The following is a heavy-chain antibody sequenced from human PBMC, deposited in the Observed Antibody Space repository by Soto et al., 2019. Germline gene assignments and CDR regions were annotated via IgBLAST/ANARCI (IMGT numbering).Heavy chain of an antibody. CDR1: GDSVSSNSAA. D-gene: IGHD6-19*01. CDR2: TYYRSKWYN. V-gene: IGHV6-1*01. Sequence: QVQLQQSGPGLVKPSQTLSLTCAISGDSVSSNSAAWNWIRQSPSRVREWLGRTYYRSKWYNDCSVSVKSRIIIKPDTSKNQFSLHLNAVSPEDTAVYYCARDSSVDAFDIWGQGTMVTVSS. CDR3: ARDSSVDAFDI. J-gene: IGHJ3*02.